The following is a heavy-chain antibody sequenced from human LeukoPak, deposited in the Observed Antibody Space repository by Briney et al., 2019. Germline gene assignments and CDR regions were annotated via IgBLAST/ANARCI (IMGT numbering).Heavy chain of an antibody. CDR3: ARSLGYCSAGSCFPFDY. CDR1: GFSFSSFK. V-gene: IGHV3-7*03. CDR2: IKQDGSDK. J-gene: IGHJ4*02. Sequence: GGSLRLSCAASGFSFSSFKMTWVRQAPGKGLEWVANIKQDGSDKYYVDSVKGRFTISRDNAKNSLYLQMNSLRAEDTAVYYCARSLGYCSAGSCFPFDYWGQGTLVTVSS. D-gene: IGHD2-15*01.